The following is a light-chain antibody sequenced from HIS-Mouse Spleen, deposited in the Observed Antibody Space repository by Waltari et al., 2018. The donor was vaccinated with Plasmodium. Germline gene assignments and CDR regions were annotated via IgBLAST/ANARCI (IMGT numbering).Light chain of an antibody. CDR2: EDR. J-gene: IGLJ3*02. V-gene: IGLV3-10*01. Sequence: SYELTQPPSVSVSPGQTARITCSGDALPKKYAYWYQQKSGQAPVLVIYEDRKRPSGIPERFSGSSAATMATLTIRGAQVEDEADYYCYSTDSSGNHRVFGGGTKLTVL. CDR1: ALPKKY. CDR3: YSTDSSGNHRV.